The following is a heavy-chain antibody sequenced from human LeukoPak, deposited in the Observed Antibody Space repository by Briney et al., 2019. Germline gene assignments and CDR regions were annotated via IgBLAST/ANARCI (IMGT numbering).Heavy chain of an antibody. V-gene: IGHV3-33*06. CDR3: AKDAEGGFDFSNSLQS. Sequence: PGRSLRLSCATSGFTFSHYAMHWVRQAPGKGLEWVAVIWNDGSDKYYGDSVKGRFTISRDNSQKTVYLQMSSLRVEDTAVYYCAKDAEGGFDFSNSLQSWGQGTLVTVSS. D-gene: IGHD4-11*01. J-gene: IGHJ4*02. CDR2: IWNDGSDK. CDR1: GFTFSHYA.